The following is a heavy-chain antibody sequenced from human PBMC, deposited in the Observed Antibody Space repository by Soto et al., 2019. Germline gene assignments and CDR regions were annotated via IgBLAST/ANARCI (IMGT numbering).Heavy chain of an antibody. CDR1: GLTFSTYA. CDR3: AKGILVKPPGTRTFDI. Sequence: EVQLLESGGGLVQPGGSLRLSCAASGLTFSTYAMTWVRLATGRGLEWVSSITASGAITYYRDSVKGRFTISRDNSKSTLYLQMNSLRGEDTAIYYCAKGILVKPPGTRTFDIWGQGTMVIVSS. D-gene: IGHD6-13*01. J-gene: IGHJ3*02. CDR2: ITASGAIT. V-gene: IGHV3-23*01.